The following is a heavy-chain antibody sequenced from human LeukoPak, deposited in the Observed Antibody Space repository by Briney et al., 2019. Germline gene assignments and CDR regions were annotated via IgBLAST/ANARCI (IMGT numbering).Heavy chain of an antibody. CDR1: GGSISSGSCY. CDR3: AIDGSTQFDY. V-gene: IGHV4-61*02. J-gene: IGHJ4*02. D-gene: IGHD1-26*01. Sequence: SETLSLTCTVSGGSISSGSCYWSWIRQPAGKGLEWIGRIYTSGSTNYNPSLKSRVTISVDTSKNQFPLKLSSVTAADTAVYYCAIDGSTQFDYWGQGTLVTVSS. CDR2: IYTSGST.